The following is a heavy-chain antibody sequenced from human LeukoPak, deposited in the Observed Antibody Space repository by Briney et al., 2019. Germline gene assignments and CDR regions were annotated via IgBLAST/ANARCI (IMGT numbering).Heavy chain of an antibody. Sequence: GGSLRLSCAASGFPFIDYSMNWVRQAPGKGLEWISYIGISSGNTKYADSVKGRFTISRDYAKNSLYLQMNSLRVEDTAVYSCARDHNYAFDNWGQGTLVTVSS. CDR3: ARDHNYAFDN. J-gene: IGHJ4*02. CDR1: GFPFIDYS. D-gene: IGHD1-1*01. CDR2: IGISSGNT. V-gene: IGHV3-11*06.